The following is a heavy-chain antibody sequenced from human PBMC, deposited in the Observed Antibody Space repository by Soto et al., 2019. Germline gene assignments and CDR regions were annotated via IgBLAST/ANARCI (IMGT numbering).Heavy chain of an antibody. V-gene: IGHV3-33*01. CDR3: ARASSVDQTAAGVGTS. D-gene: IGHD6-13*01. CDR2: IWFDGSKK. Sequence: GGSLRLSCAASGFTFSNYGFHWVRQAPGKGLEWVGVIWFDGSKKYYADSVKGRFTFSRDDSKNTLYLQMDSLRAEDTAVYFCARASSVDQTAAGVGTSWGRGTLVTVSS. J-gene: IGHJ5*02. CDR1: GFTFSNYG.